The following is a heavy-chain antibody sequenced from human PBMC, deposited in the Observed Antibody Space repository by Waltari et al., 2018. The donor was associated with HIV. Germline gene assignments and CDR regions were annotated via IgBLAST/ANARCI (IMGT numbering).Heavy chain of an antibody. CDR2: ISFDGSFK. Sequence: QVQLVESGGGVVQPGRSLRLSCAASGFTFSSYAMHWVRQAPGKGVGWVSFISFDGSFKQYADSVKGRFTISRDTSKNTLYLQMNSLRAEDTAVYYCARVGYSSSWAYFDYWGQGTLVTVSS. CDR1: GFTFSSYA. CDR3: ARVGYSSSWAYFDY. V-gene: IGHV3-30*01. D-gene: IGHD6-13*01. J-gene: IGHJ4*02.